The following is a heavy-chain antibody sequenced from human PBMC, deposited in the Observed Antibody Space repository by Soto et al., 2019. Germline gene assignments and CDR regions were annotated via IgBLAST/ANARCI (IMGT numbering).Heavy chain of an antibody. CDR3: ARDRMVRGVSPNYYHYYYMDV. CDR1: GFTFSSYW. Sequence: GGSLRLSCAASGFTFSSYWMSWVRQAPGKGLEWVANIKQDGSEKYYVDSVKGRFTISRDNAKNSLYLQMNSLRAEDTAVYYCARDRMVRGVSPNYYHYYYMDVWGKGTTVTVSS. D-gene: IGHD3-10*01. V-gene: IGHV3-7*01. J-gene: IGHJ6*03. CDR2: IKQDGSEK.